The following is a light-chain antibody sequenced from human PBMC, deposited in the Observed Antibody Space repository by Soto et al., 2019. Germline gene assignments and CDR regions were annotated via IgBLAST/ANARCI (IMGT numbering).Light chain of an antibody. CDR2: DAS. V-gene: IGKV3-11*01. CDR1: QTVSSY. CDR3: QQRSNWPPLT. J-gene: IGKJ4*01. Sequence: EIVLTQSPATLSLSPGEGATLSCRASQTVSSYLAWYQQKPGQAPRLLIYDASNRATGIPARFSGSGSGTDFTLTISSREPEDFAVYYCQQRSNWPPLTFGGGTKVEIK.